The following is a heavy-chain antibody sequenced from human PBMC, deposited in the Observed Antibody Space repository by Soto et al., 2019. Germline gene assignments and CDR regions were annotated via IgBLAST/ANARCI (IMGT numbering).Heavy chain of an antibody. CDR2: INPSGGST. CDR3: ASNSPNYYGMDV. V-gene: IGHV1-46*01. CDR1: GYTFTSYY. Sequence: QVQLVQSGAEVKKPGASVKVSCKASGYTFTSYYMHWVRQAPGQGPEWMGIINPSGGSTSYAQKFQGRVTMTRDTSTSTVYMELSSLRSEDTAVYYCASNSPNYYGMDVWGQGTTVTVSS. J-gene: IGHJ6*02. D-gene: IGHD5-18*01.